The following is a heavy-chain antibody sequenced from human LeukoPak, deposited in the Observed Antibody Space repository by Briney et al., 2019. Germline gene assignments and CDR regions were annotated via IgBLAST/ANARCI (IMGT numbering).Heavy chain of an antibody. CDR3: VRHISTNTGYFDS. J-gene: IGHJ4*02. Sequence: SETLSLTCTVSGGSINSHSYYWGWIRQPPGKGLEWIGSVYYDGTSYSNPSLKTRVRVFVDTSRDQFSLDLDVVTAADTALYYCVRHISTNTGYFDSCGQGTLVSVSS. V-gene: IGHV4-39*01. CDR2: VYYDGTS. CDR1: GGSINSHSYY. D-gene: IGHD5-24*01.